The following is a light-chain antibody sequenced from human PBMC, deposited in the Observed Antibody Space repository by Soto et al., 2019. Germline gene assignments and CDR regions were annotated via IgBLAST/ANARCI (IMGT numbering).Light chain of an antibody. CDR2: LGS. CDR3: MQALQTPFT. J-gene: IGKJ3*01. V-gene: IGKV2-28*01. CDR1: QSLLQSNGDNY. Sequence: DIVMTQSPLSLPVTPGEPASISCRSSQSLLQSNGDNYLDWYLQKPGQSPQLLIYLGSNRASGVPDRFSGSGSGTDFTLKISRVEAEDVGFYYCMQALQTPFTFGPGTKVDIK.